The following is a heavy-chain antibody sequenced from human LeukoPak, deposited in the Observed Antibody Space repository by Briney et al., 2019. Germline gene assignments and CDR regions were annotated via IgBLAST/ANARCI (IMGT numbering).Heavy chain of an antibody. V-gene: IGHV1-2*02. Sequence: GASVRVSCKASGYTFTGYYMHWVRQAPGQGLEWMGWINPNSGGTNYAQKFQGSVTMTRDTSISTAYMELSRLRSDDTAVYYCARIYCSSTSCIHWYYFDYWGQGTLVTVAS. D-gene: IGHD2-2*01. CDR2: INPNSGGT. CDR3: ARIYCSSTSCIHWYYFDY. CDR1: GYTFTGYY. J-gene: IGHJ4*02.